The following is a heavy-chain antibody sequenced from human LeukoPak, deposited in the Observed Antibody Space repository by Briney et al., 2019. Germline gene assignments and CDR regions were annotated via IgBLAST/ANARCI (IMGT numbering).Heavy chain of an antibody. CDR3: IRQWLWRAV. V-gene: IGHV4-34*03. CDR2: INHSGST. D-gene: IGHD6-19*01. Sequence: SETLSLTCAVYGGSFSGYYWSWIRQPPGKGLEWIGEINHSGSTNYNPSPKSRVTISVDTSKNQFSLKLSSVTAADMAVYYCIRQWLWRAVWGKGTTVTVSS. J-gene: IGHJ6*03. CDR1: GGSFSGYY.